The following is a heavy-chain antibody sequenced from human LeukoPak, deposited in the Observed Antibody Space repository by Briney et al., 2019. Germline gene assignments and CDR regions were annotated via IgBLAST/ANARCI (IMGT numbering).Heavy chain of an antibody. CDR3: ARDPTTVTKGFDI. CDR1: GGSMSSYY. V-gene: IGHV4-59*01. CDR2: IHTSGST. Sequence: SETLSLTCTVSGGSMSSYYWSWIRQPPGKGLEWIGYIHTSGSTNYNPSLKSRVTISVDTSKKQFSLKMTAVTAADTAVYYCARDPTTVTKGFDIWGQGTMVTVSS. J-gene: IGHJ3*02. D-gene: IGHD4-17*01.